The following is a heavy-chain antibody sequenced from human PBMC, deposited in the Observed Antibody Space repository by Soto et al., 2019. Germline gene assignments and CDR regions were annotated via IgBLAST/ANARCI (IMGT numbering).Heavy chain of an antibody. Sequence: PSETLSVTCTVSGGSISSYYGYWIRQPTGKGLEWIAYLYYSGSTSYNPSLKSRVTISVDTSKNQFSLNLTSVTAADTAVYYCARQAREGYNSAAYWGQGTLVTVS. CDR3: ARQAREGYNSAAY. CDR1: GGSISSYY. CDR2: LYYSGST. D-gene: IGHD5-12*01. V-gene: IGHV4-59*08. J-gene: IGHJ4*02.